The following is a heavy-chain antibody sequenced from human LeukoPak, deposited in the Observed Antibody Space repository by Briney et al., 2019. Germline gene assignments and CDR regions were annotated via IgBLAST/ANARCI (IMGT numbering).Heavy chain of an antibody. D-gene: IGHD6-13*01. V-gene: IGHV4-39*01. CDR1: GASINTAYYY. Sequence: SETLSLTCTVSGASINTAYYYWGWIRQTPGKGLEWIGTIYYNGNTYHNPSLKSRVTISIDTSKNQFSLRLSSVTAADTTLYYCARQPAVAAAGNYFDYWGQGILVTVSS. J-gene: IGHJ4*02. CDR3: ARQPAVAAAGNYFDY. CDR2: IYYNGNT.